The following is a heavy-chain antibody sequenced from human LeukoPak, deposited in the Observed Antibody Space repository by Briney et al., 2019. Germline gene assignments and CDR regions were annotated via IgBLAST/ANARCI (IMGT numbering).Heavy chain of an antibody. V-gene: IGHV4-59*08. CDR2: IYYSGST. Sequence: SETLSLTCTVSGGSISSYYWSWIRQPPGKGLEWIGYIYYSGSTNKNPSLTSRVTISVDTSKNQFSLKLSSVTAADTAVYYGAIHGPGRDGYNYLDYWGQGTLVTVSS. CDR3: AIHGPGRDGYNYLDY. D-gene: IGHD5-12*01. J-gene: IGHJ4*02. CDR1: GGSISSYY.